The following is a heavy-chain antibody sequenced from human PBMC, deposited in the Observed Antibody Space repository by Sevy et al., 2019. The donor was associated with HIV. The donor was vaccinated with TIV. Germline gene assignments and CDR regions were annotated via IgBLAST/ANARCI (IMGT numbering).Heavy chain of an antibody. D-gene: IGHD3-22*01. CDR2: ISGIGSST. Sequence: GGSLRLSCAASGFTFNTHAMNWVRQAPGKGLEWVSVISGIGSSTYYADSVKGRFTISRDNSKNTLYLQMNSQRADDTAVYYGAKALNPALESMIEVIFRSLKGFDVWGQGTMVTVSS. J-gene: IGHJ3*01. V-gene: IGHV3-23*01. CDR3: AKALNPALESMIEVIFRSLKGFDV. CDR1: GFTFNTHA.